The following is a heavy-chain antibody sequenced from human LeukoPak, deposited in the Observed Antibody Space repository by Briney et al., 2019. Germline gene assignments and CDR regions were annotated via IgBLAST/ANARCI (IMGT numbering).Heavy chain of an antibody. Sequence: ASVKVSCKASGYTFTSYDINWVRQAPGQGLEWMGWINPNSGGTNYAQKFQGRVTMTRDTSISTAYMELSRLRSDDTAVYYCAREGTTVTTPWGAFDIWGQGTMVTVSS. CDR2: INPNSGGT. D-gene: IGHD4-17*01. J-gene: IGHJ3*02. CDR3: AREGTTVTTPWGAFDI. CDR1: GYTFTSYD. V-gene: IGHV1-2*02.